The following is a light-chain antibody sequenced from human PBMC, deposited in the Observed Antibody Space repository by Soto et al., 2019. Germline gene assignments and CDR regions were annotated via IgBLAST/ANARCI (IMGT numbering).Light chain of an antibody. V-gene: IGLV2-23*01. Sequence: QSVLTQPASVSGSPGQSITISCTGTSSDVGSYNLDSWYQQHPGKAPELMIYAGTERPSGVSNRFSGSKSGNTASLTISGLQAEDEADYYCCSYAGSSTYVFGTGTKVTVL. J-gene: IGLJ1*01. CDR2: AGT. CDR3: CSYAGSSTYV. CDR1: SSDVGSYNL.